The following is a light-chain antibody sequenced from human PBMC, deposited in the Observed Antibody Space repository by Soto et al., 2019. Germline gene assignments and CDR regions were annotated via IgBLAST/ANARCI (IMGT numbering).Light chain of an antibody. J-gene: IGKJ4*01. V-gene: IGKV3-11*01. CDR3: QQRANWPLT. Sequence: EIVLTQSPATMSLSPGERATLSCRASQTVGGYLAWYQQKGGQAPRLLIYNASNRATGIPARFSGSGSGTYFTLTISSLEPEDFAFYYCQQRANWPLTFGGGTKVEIK. CDR1: QTVGGY. CDR2: NAS.